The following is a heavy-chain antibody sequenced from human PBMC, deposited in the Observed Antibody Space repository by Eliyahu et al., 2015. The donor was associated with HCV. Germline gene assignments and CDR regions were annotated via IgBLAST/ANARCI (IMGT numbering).Heavy chain of an antibody. CDR1: GGSFSGYY. J-gene: IGHJ4*02. V-gene: IGHV4-34*01. D-gene: IGHD3-9*01. Sequence: QVQLQQWGAGLLKPSETLSLTCAVYGGSFSGYYWSWIRQPPGKGLEWIGEINHSGSPKYKPSLKSRVTISVDTSKNQFSLKLSSVTAADTAVYYCARGPRYFDWYFPYWGQGTLVTVSS. CDR2: INHSGSP. CDR3: ARGPRYFDWYFPY.